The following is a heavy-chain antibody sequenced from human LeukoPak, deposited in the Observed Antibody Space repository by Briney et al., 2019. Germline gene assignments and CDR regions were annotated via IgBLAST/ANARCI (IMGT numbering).Heavy chain of an antibody. CDR1: GFTFDDYA. CDR3: ARDTAMVTHAFDI. CDR2: ISYDGSNK. V-gene: IGHV3-30-3*01. D-gene: IGHD5-18*01. Sequence: PGRSLRLSCAASGFTFDDYAMHWVRQAPGKGLEWVAVISYDGSNKYYADSVKGRFTISRDNSKNTLYLQMNSLRAEDTAVYYCARDTAMVTHAFDIWGQGTMVTVSS. J-gene: IGHJ3*02.